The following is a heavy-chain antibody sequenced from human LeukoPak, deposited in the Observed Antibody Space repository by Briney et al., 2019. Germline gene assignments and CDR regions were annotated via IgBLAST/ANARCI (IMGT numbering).Heavy chain of an antibody. V-gene: IGHV1-2*02. CDR2: INPNSGGT. Sequence: GASVKVSCKASGYTFTGYYMHWVRQAPGQGLELMGWINPNSGGTNYAQKFQGRVTMTRDTSISTAYMELSRLRSDDTAVYYCARSNLITMVRGVRWFDPWGQGTLVTLSS. J-gene: IGHJ5*02. CDR3: ARSNLITMVRGVRWFDP. D-gene: IGHD3-10*01. CDR1: GYTFTGYY.